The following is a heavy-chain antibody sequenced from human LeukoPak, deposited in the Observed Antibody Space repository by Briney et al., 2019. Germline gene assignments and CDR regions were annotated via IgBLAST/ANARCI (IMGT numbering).Heavy chain of an antibody. D-gene: IGHD5-18*01. Sequence: GGSLRLSCAASGFTFANYNFNWVRQAPGKGLEWVSYISSTSSTIYYADSMEGRFTISRDNAKNSLYLQMNSLRAEDTAVYYCARDLVVQLGYYYYYGMDVWGQGTTVTVSS. CDR2: ISSTSSTI. CDR3: ARDLVVQLGYYYYYGMDV. J-gene: IGHJ6*02. V-gene: IGHV3-48*04. CDR1: GFTFANYN.